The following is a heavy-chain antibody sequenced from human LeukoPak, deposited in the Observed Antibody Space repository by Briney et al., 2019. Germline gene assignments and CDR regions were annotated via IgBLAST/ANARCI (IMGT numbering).Heavy chain of an antibody. Sequence: SETLSLTCTVSGASISSYYWSWIRQPPGKGLEWIGYIYYSGSTNYNPSLKSRVTISLDTSKNQFSLKLSSVTAADTAVYYCARVGEYYHDTTGYYSFEYWGQGTLVTVSS. CDR3: ARVGEYYHDTTGYYSFEY. CDR2: IYYSGST. V-gene: IGHV4-59*01. J-gene: IGHJ4*02. CDR1: GASISSYY. D-gene: IGHD3-22*01.